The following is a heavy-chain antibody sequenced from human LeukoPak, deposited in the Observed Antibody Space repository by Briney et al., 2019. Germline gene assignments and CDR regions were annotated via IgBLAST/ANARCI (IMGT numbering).Heavy chain of an antibody. CDR2: IYYSGST. D-gene: IGHD3-22*01. V-gene: IGHV4-39*01. Sequence: SETLSLTCTVSGGSISSSSYYWGWIRQPPGKGLEWIGSIYYSGSTYYNPSLKSRVTISVDTSKNQFSLKLSSVTAADTAVYYCARHYYDGNDAFDIWGQGTMVTVSS. CDR1: GGSISSSSYY. CDR3: ARHYYDGNDAFDI. J-gene: IGHJ3*02.